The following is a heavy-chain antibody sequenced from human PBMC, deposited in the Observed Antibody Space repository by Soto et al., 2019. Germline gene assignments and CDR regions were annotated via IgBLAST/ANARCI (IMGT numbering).Heavy chain of an antibody. J-gene: IGHJ4*02. V-gene: IGHV3-30-3*01. CDR2: ISYDGSNK. Sequence: GGSLRLSCAASGFTFSSYAMHWVRQAPGKGLEWVAVISYDGSNKYYADSVKGRFTISRDNSKNTLYLQMNSLRAEDTAVYYCAKVHPPYCSGGSCYFDYWGQGTLVTVSS. D-gene: IGHD2-15*01. CDR3: AKVHPPYCSGGSCYFDY. CDR1: GFTFSSYA.